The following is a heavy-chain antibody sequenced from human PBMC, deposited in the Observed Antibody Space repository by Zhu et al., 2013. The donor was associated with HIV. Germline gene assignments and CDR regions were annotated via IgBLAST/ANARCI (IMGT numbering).Heavy chain of an antibody. D-gene: IGHD3-16*01. V-gene: IGHV1-2*02. CDR2: INPTSAGT. Sequence: QVQLVQAGAEVKKPGASVKVSCKTSGYTLTDYYIHWVRQAPGQGLEWMGWINPTSAGTKYAQKFQDRVTMTTNTSISTAYMELGGLRYDDTAIYYCASDVWEKALDIWGPGTILTVSS. CDR3: ASDVWEKALDI. CDR1: GYTLTDYY. J-gene: IGHJ3*02.